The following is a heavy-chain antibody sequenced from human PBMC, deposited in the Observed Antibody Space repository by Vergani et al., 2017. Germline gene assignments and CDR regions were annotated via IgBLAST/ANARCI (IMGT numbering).Heavy chain of an antibody. D-gene: IGHD4-17*01. Sequence: QVQLVQSGAEVKKPGASVKVSCKASGYTFTSYDINWVRQATGQGLEWMGWMNPNSGNTGYAQKFQGRATMTRNTSISTAYMELSSLRSEDTAVYYCAGPTDDYGDYVDAFDIWGQGTMVTVSS. CDR3: AGPTDDYGDYVDAFDI. J-gene: IGHJ3*02. V-gene: IGHV1-8*01. CDR2: MNPNSGNT. CDR1: GYTFTSYD.